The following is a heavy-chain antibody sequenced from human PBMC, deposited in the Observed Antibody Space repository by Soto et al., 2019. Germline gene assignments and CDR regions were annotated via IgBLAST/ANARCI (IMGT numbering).Heavy chain of an antibody. J-gene: IGHJ3*02. CDR2: IYYSGST. CDR1: GGSISSGDYY. V-gene: IGHV4-30-4*01. Sequence: QVQLQESGPGLVKPSQTLSLTCTVSGGSISSGDYYWSWIRQPPGKGLEWIGYIYYSGSTYYNPSVKSRVTISVDTSKNQFSLKLSSVTAADTAVYYCARAIVVVTAITAFDIWGQGTMVTVSS. D-gene: IGHD2-21*02. CDR3: ARAIVVVTAITAFDI.